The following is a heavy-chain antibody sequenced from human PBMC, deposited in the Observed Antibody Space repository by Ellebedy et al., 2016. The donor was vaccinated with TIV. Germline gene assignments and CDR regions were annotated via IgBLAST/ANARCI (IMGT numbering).Heavy chain of an antibody. D-gene: IGHD3-10*01. J-gene: IGHJ4*02. CDR3: AHTGGYGSESHQTGLGLGGGYYFDY. CDR2: IYWDDDK. V-gene: IGHV2-5*02. CDR1: GFSLSTSGVG. Sequence: SGPTLVKPTQTLTLTCTFSGFSLSTSGVGVGWIRQPPAKALEWLALIYWDDDKRYSPSLKSRLTITKDTSKNQVVLTMTNMDPVDTATYYCAHTGGYGSESHQTGLGLGGGYYFDYWGQGALVTVSS.